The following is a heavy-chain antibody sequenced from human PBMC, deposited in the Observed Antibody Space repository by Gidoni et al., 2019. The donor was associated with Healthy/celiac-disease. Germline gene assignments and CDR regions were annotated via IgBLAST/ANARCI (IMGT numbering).Heavy chain of an antibody. CDR1: GFTFSRYG. V-gene: IGHV3-33*08. J-gene: IGHJ1*01. D-gene: IGHD3-22*01. CDR2: IWYDGSNK. CDR3: ARDRGGYYQEYFQH. Sequence: QVQLVESGGGVVQPGSSLRPSCSASGFTFSRYGMHWVRQAPGKGLEWVAVIWYDGSNKYYADSVKGRFTISRDNSKNTRYLQMNSLRAEDTAVYYCARDRGGYYQEYFQHWGQGTLVTVSS.